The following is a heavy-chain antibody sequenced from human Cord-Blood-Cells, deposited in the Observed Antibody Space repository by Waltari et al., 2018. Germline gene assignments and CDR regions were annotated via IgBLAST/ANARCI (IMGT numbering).Heavy chain of an antibody. Sequence: QVQLQQWGAGLLKPSETLSLTCAVYGGSFSGYYWSWIRQPPGKGLEWIGEINHSGSTNYNPSLKSRVTISVDTSKNQFSLKLSSVTAADTAVYYCARQHYGSGSYYNGWGQGTPVTVSS. V-gene: IGHV4-34*01. D-gene: IGHD3-10*01. J-gene: IGHJ4*02. CDR1: GGSFSGYY. CDR3: ARQHYGSGSYYNG. CDR2: INHSGST.